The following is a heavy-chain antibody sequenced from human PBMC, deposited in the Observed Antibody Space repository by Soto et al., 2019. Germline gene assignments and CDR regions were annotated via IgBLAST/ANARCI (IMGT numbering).Heavy chain of an antibody. CDR3: ARARGGYYDY. CDR1: GGSISSSSYS. D-gene: IGHD3-22*01. V-gene: IGHV4-61*05. J-gene: IGHJ4*02. Sequence: SETLSLTCTVSGGSISSSSYSWGWIRQPPGKGLEWIGYIYYSGSTNYNPSLKSRVTISVDTSKNQFSLKLSSVTAADTAVYYGARARGGYYDYWGQGTLVTVSS. CDR2: IYYSGST.